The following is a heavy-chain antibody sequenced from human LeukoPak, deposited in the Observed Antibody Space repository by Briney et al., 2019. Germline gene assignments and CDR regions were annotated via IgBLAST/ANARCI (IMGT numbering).Heavy chain of an antibody. CDR2: ISDSGSK. CDR3: AGPYGSAFDL. J-gene: IGHJ5*02. D-gene: IGHD3-10*01. Sequence: PSETLSLTCTVSGGSINSYYWSWIRQPPGKGLEWIGYISDSGSKNYSPSLKSRVTISVDTSKNQFSLKLSSVTAADTAVYFCAGPYGSAFDLWGQGTLVTVSS. V-gene: IGHV4-59*03. CDR1: GGSINSYY.